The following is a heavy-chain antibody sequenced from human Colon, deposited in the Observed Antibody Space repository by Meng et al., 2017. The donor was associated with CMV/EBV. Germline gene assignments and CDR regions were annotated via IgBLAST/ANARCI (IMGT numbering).Heavy chain of an antibody. CDR2: IAPIFGTI. D-gene: IGHD1-1*01. V-gene: IGHV1-69*08. J-gene: IGHJ4*02. CDR3: ARDWAWTHDY. CDR1: VDIISRQT. Sequence: QVQLVQSGDEVKKPGSPVKVSCKTSVDIISRQTVSWVRQAPGQGLEWMGKIAPIFGTIKYAEKFQGRVTITADHPTSTVYMELISLRSDDTAVYYCARDWAWTHDYWGQGTLVTVSS.